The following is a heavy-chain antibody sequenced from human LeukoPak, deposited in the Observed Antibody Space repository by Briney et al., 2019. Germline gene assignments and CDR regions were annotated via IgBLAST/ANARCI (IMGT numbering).Heavy chain of an antibody. Sequence: ASVKVSCKASGYTFTSYYMHWVRQAPGQGLEWMGIINPSGGSTSYAQKFQGRVTMTRDTSTSTVYMELRSLRSEDTAVYYCARDHEYYYGSGSYYPEGCDYWGQGTLVTVSS. V-gene: IGHV1-46*01. CDR1: GYTFTSYY. CDR2: INPSGGST. J-gene: IGHJ4*02. CDR3: ARDHEYYYGSGSYYPEGCDY. D-gene: IGHD3-10*01.